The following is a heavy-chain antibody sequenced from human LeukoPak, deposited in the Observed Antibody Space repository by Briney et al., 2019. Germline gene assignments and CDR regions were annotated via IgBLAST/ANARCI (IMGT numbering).Heavy chain of an antibody. CDR2: ISSSSYI. Sequence: GGSLRLSCAASGFTFSSYSMNWVRQAPGKGLEWVSSISSSSYIYYADSVKGRFTISRDNSKNTLYVQMNSLRAEDTAMYYCARDRAVLRLLEWLTYDYWGQGTLVTVSS. CDR3: ARDRAVLRLLEWLTYDY. J-gene: IGHJ4*02. D-gene: IGHD3-3*01. CDR1: GFTFSSYS. V-gene: IGHV3-21*01.